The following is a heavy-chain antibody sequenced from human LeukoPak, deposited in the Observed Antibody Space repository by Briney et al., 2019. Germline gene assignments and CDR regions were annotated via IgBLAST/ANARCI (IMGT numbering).Heavy chain of an antibody. CDR2: ISGYNGNT. Sequence: ASVKVPCKASRYTFTSYGISWVRQAPGQGLEWMGWISGYNGNTNYAQKLQGRVTMTTDTSTSTAYMELRSLRSDDTAVYYCARDPMTTGIDYWGQGTLVTVSS. D-gene: IGHD4-17*01. CDR3: ARDPMTTGIDY. J-gene: IGHJ4*02. CDR1: RYTFTSYG. V-gene: IGHV1-18*01.